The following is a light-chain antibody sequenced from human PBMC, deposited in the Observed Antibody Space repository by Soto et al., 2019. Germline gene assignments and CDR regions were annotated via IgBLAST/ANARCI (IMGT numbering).Light chain of an antibody. J-gene: IGKJ1*01. Sequence: EIVLTHSPCTLALSPGERATLSCRASQSVSSSYLAWYQQKPGQAPRLLIYGASSRATGIPDRFSGSGSGTDFTLTISRLEPEDFAVYYCQQYGSSFRTFGQGTKVDIK. CDR1: QSVSSSY. V-gene: IGKV3-20*01. CDR3: QQYGSSFRT. CDR2: GAS.